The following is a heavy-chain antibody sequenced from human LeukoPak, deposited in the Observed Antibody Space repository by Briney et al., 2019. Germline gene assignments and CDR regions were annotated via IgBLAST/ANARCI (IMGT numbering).Heavy chain of an antibody. Sequence: PGGSLRLSCAASGFTFSSYSMNWVRQAPGKGLEWVSSISSSSSYIYYADSVKGRFTISRDNAKNSLYLQMNSLRAEDTAVYYCARLAAAGYRGRFDPWGQGTLVTVSS. V-gene: IGHV3-21*01. D-gene: IGHD6-13*01. CDR2: ISSSSSYI. CDR1: GFTFSSYS. J-gene: IGHJ5*02. CDR3: ARLAAAGYRGRFDP.